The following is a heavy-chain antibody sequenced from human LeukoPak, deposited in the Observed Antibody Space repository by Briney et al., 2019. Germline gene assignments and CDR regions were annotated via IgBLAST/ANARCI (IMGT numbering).Heavy chain of an antibody. CDR1: GFTFSSYS. J-gene: IGHJ5*02. D-gene: IGHD3-10*01. CDR2: ISSSSSYI. Sequence: GGSLRLSCAASGFTFSSYSMNWVRQAPGKGLEWVSSISSSSSYIYYADSVKGRFTISRDNAKNSLYLQMNSLRAEDTAVYYCARVYYGSGRLHWFDPWGQGTLVTVSS. CDR3: ARVYYGSGRLHWFDP. V-gene: IGHV3-21*04.